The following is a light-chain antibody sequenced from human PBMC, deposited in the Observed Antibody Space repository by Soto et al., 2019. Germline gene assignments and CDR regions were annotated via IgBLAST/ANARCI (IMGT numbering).Light chain of an antibody. J-gene: IGKJ1*01. Sequence: IVMSNSPATLSVTTGERATLSCRASQSVSSNLAWYQQKPGQAPRLLIYGASTRATGVPARFSGSGSGTEFTLTISSLQSEDFAVYYCQQYNNRPPETFGQGTKVDI. V-gene: IGKV3-15*01. CDR2: GAS. CDR3: QQYNNRPPET. CDR1: QSVSSN.